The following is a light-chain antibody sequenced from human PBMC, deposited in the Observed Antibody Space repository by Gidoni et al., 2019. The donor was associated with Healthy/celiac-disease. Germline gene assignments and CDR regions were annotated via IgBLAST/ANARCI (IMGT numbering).Light chain of an antibody. V-gene: IGKV4-1*01. J-gene: IGKJ3*01. CDR3: QQYYSSPIT. Sequence: IVMTPSPDSLAVSLGERDTINCKSSQSVFYSSNNKNYLAWYQQKPGQPPKLVSYWASTRESGVPDRFGGSGSGTDFTLTISSLQAEDVAVYYCQQYYSSPITFGPGTKVDIK. CDR2: WAS. CDR1: QSVFYSSNNKNY.